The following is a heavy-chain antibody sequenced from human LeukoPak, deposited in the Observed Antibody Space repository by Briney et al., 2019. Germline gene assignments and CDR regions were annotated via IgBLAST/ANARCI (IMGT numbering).Heavy chain of an antibody. J-gene: IGHJ5*02. CDR2: INPNSGGT. Sequence: ASVKVSCKASGYTFTSYGISWVRQAPGQGLEWMGWINPNSGGTNYAQKFQGRVTMTRDTSISTAYMELSRLRSDDTAVYYCARAGSITMVRGVISPHNWFDPWGQGTLVTVSS. D-gene: IGHD3-10*01. CDR3: ARAGSITMVRGVISPHNWFDP. CDR1: GYTFTSYG. V-gene: IGHV1-2*02.